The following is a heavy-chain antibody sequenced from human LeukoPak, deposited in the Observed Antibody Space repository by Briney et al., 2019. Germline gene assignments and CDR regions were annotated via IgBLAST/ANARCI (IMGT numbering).Heavy chain of an antibody. J-gene: IGHJ2*01. Sequence: PGGSLRLSCAASGFTFDDYAMHWVRQAPGKGLEWVSGISWNSGSIGYADSVKGRFTISRDNAKNSLYLQMNSLRAEDTALYYCAKDLEAAGTGWYLDPWGRGTLAIVS. CDR1: GFTFDDYA. V-gene: IGHV3-9*01. CDR2: ISWNSGSI. D-gene: IGHD6-13*01. CDR3: AKDLEAAGTGWYLDP.